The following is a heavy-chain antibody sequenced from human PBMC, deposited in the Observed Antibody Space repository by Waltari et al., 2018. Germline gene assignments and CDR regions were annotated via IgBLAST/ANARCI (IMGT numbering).Heavy chain of an antibody. D-gene: IGHD6-6*01. CDR1: GGSIISSSYY. Sequence: QLQLQESGPGLVKPSENLSLTCTVSGGSIISSSYYWGWIRQPPGKGLEWIGSIYYSGSTYYYPSLKSRVTISVDTSKNQFSLKLSSVTAADTAVYYCVGSSPNNWFDPWGQGTLVTVSS. V-gene: IGHV4-39*01. CDR3: VGSSPNNWFDP. CDR2: IYYSGST. J-gene: IGHJ5*02.